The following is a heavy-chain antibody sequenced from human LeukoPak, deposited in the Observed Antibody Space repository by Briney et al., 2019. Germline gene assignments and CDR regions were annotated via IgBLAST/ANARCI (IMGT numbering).Heavy chain of an antibody. CDR2: IYYSGST. CDR3: ARANTSYYGSGSLEL. Sequence: PSETLSLTCTVSGGSISSSSYYWGWIRQPPGKGLEWIGSIYYSGSTYYNPSLKSRVTISVDTSKNQFSLKLSSVTAADTAVYYCARANTSYYGSGSLELWGQGTLVTVSS. CDR1: GGSISSSSYY. J-gene: IGHJ4*02. V-gene: IGHV4-39*07. D-gene: IGHD3-10*01.